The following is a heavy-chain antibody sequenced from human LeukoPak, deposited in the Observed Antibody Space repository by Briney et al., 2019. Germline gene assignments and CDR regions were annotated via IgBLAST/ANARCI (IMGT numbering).Heavy chain of an antibody. CDR1: GFTFSSYS. Sequence: GGSLRLSCAASGFTFSSYSMNWVRQAPGKGLEWVSSISSSSSYIYYADSVKGRFTISRDNAKNSLYLQMNSLRAEDTAVYYCARDWPTIAAAGTIPEYFQHWGQGTLVTVS. J-gene: IGHJ1*01. CDR2: ISSSSSYI. V-gene: IGHV3-21*01. CDR3: ARDWPTIAAAGTIPEYFQH. D-gene: IGHD6-13*01.